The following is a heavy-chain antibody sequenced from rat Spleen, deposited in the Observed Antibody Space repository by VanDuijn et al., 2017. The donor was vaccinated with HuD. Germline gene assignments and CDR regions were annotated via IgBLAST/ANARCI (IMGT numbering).Heavy chain of an antibody. CDR1: GFTFSDYN. J-gene: IGHJ2*01. CDR2: ISYDGSST. CDR3: ARHDYGVLGDY. Sequence: EVQLVESGGGLVQPGRSLKLSCAASGFTFSDYNMAWVRQAPKKGLEWVATISYDGSSTYYRDSVKGRFTISRDNAKSTLYLQMDSLRSEDTATYYCARHDYGVLGDYWGQGVMVTVSS. V-gene: IGHV5-7*01. D-gene: IGHD1-6*01.